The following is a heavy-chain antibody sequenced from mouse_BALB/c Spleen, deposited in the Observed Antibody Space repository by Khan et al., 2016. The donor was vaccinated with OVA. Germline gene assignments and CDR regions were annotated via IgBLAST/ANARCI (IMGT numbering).Heavy chain of an antibody. CDR1: GYSFTNYD. CDR3: ERGDSVKFDY. CDR2: IFPGNGNL. D-gene: IGHD3-3*01. V-gene: IGHV1-84*01. J-gene: IGHJ2*01. Sequence: LEESGTELLKPGTSVKLSCKASGYSFTNYDINWVRQRPEQGLEWIGWIFPGNGNLQYNEKFKDKATLTIDKSSSTAYIRLSRLTYEDSGVYVCERGDSVKFDYWGQGTILTVSS.